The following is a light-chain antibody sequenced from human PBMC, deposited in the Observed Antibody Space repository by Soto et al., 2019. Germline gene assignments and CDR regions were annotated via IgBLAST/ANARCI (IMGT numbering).Light chain of an antibody. Sequence: EIVLTQSPGTLSLSPGERATLSCRASQSITSIYLAWYQQKPGQAPRLLIYDTSARATGVPARFSGSRSGPEFTLTIDSLQSEDFAIYYCQRYNNWPLTFGGGTKVDIK. J-gene: IGKJ4*01. CDR1: QSITSIY. V-gene: IGKV3-15*01. CDR2: DTS. CDR3: QRYNNWPLT.